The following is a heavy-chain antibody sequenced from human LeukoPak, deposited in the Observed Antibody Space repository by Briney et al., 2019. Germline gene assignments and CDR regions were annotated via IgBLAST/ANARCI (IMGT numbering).Heavy chain of an antibody. Sequence: ASVKVSCKASGYTFTSYGISWVRQAPGQGLEWMGWISAYKGNTNYAQKLQGRVTMTTDTSTSTAYMELRSLRSDDTAVYYCAREPSKVVAVAGIDYWGQGTLVTVSS. D-gene: IGHD6-19*01. V-gene: IGHV1-18*04. CDR3: AREPSKVVAVAGIDY. J-gene: IGHJ4*02. CDR2: ISAYKGNT. CDR1: GYTFTSYG.